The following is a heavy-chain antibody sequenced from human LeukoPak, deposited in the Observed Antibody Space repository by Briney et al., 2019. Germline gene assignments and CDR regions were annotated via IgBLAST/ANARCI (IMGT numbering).Heavy chain of an antibody. CDR2: IYYSGST. D-gene: IGHD5-18*01. J-gene: IGHJ4*02. Sequence: PSETLSLTCTVSGGSISSYYWSWIRQPPGKGLEWIGYIYYSGSTNYNPSLKSRGTISVDTSKNQFSLKLSSVTAADTAVYYCAREGGYSYGDAPLHFDYWGQGTLVIVSS. CDR3: AREGGYSYGDAPLHFDY. V-gene: IGHV4-59*12. CDR1: GGSISSYY.